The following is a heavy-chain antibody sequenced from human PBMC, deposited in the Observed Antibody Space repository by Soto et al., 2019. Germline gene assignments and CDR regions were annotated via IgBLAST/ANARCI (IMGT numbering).Heavy chain of an antibody. J-gene: IGHJ4*02. CDR2: IWYDGSNQ. D-gene: IGHD3-10*01. CDR3: AKEVLRLGESLERYFDY. Sequence: GGSLRLSCAASGFTFSTDAMHWVRQTPDTGLEWVAVIWYDGSNQFYADSVKGRFIISRDNSKNTLFLRLNSLRAEDTAVYYCAKEVLRLGESLERYFDYWGQGTLVTVSS. CDR1: GFTFSTDA. V-gene: IGHV3-33*06.